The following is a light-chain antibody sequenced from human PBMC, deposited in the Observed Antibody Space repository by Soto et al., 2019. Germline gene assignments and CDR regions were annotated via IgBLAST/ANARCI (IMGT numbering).Light chain of an antibody. Sequence: QSVLTQPASVSGSPGQSFTISCTGTSSDVGGYNYVSWYQQHPGKAPKLMIYDVSNRPSGVSNRFSGSKSGNTASLTISGLQAEDEADYYCSSFTGSSSVAFGGGTKVTVL. CDR1: SSDVGGYNY. CDR2: DVS. V-gene: IGLV2-14*01. J-gene: IGLJ2*01. CDR3: SSFTGSSSVA.